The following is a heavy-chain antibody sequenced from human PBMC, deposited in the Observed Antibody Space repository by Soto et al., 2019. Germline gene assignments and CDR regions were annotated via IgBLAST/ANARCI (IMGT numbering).Heavy chain of an antibody. Sequence: GASVKVSCKASGGTFSSYAISWVRQAPGQGLEWMGGIIPIFGTANYAQKFQGRVTITADESTSTAYMELSSLRSEDTAVYYCASRGYGSGSYSYYYYHGMDVWGQGTTVTVSS. CDR3: ASRGYGSGSYSYYYYHGMDV. CDR2: IIPIFGTA. V-gene: IGHV1-69*13. D-gene: IGHD3-10*01. J-gene: IGHJ6*02. CDR1: GGTFSSYA.